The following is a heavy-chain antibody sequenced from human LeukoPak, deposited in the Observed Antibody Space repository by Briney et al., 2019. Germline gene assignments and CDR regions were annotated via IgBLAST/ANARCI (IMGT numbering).Heavy chain of an antibody. CDR1: GYTLIELS. CDR2: CEPEDGET. D-gene: IGHD3-10*01. CDR3: ATLNVNLVPP. V-gene: IGHV1-24*01. Sequence: GASAKISCKVSGYTLIELSMHCVLQAPRKRLLWMGGCEPEDGETIYAQKFQGRVTMTEDTSTDTAYMELSSLRSEDTVVYYCATLNVNLVPPWGQGTLVSVSS. J-gene: IGHJ5*02.